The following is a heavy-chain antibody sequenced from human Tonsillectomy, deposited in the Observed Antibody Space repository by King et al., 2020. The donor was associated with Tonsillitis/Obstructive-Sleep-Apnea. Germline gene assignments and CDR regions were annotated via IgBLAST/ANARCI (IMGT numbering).Heavy chain of an antibody. V-gene: IGHV4-31*03. Sequence: VQLQESGPGLVKPSQTLSLTCTVSGGSISSGGYYWSWIRQHPGKGLEWIGYIYYSGNTYYNPSLKSRVTISVDTSKNQFSLKLSSVTAADTAVYYCARDRCSGGSCYPDYWGQGTLVTVSS. CDR2: IYYSGNT. J-gene: IGHJ4*02. CDR3: ARDRCSGGSCYPDY. CDR1: GGSISSGGYY. D-gene: IGHD2-15*01.